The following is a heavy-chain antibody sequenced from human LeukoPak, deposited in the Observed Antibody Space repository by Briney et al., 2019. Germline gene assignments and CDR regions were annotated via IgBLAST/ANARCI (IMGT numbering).Heavy chain of an antibody. V-gene: IGHV1-2*06. Sequence: ASVKVSCKASGYTFTGYYIHWVRQAPGQGLEWMGRINPNSGDSNHAQKFQGRVTMTTDTSTSTAYMELRSLRSDDTAVYYCARDEDGPYYYDSRVDYWGQGTLVTVSS. CDR1: GYTFTGYY. J-gene: IGHJ4*02. D-gene: IGHD3-22*01. CDR2: INPNSGDS. CDR3: ARDEDGPYYYDSRVDY.